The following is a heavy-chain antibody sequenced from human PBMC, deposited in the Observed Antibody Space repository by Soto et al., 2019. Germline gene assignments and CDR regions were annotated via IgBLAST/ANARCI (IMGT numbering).Heavy chain of an antibody. CDR2: ISSSGETI. CDR3: ARDSWVFGVDY. CDR1: GFTLRDYY. Sequence: QVQLVETGGGLVKPGGSLRLSCAASGFTLRDYYMSWMRQAPGKGLGWVSYISSSGETIYYADSVKGRFTISRDSAKNSLSLQMNSLRAEDTAGYYCARDSWVFGVDYWGQGSLVTVSS. V-gene: IGHV3-11*01. D-gene: IGHD3-3*01. J-gene: IGHJ4*02.